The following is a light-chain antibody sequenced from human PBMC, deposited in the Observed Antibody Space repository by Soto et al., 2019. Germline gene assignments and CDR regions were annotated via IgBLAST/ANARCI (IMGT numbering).Light chain of an antibody. Sequence: QSALTQPRSVSGSHGQSVTISCTGSSSDIGGYNYVSWYQQQPGKAPKLLIYDVTIRTSGVSDRFSGSKSGNTASLTISGLQAEDDADYFCCSYEGTYTSFVFGTGTKFTVL. J-gene: IGLJ1*01. V-gene: IGLV2-11*01. CDR2: DVT. CDR3: CSYEGTYTSFV. CDR1: SSDIGGYNY.